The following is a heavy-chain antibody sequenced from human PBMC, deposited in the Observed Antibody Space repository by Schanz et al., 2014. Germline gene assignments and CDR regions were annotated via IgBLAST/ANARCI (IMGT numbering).Heavy chain of an antibody. V-gene: IGHV3-23*01. CDR1: GFTFSSYA. CDR3: AKDAENTAMITDYFDY. D-gene: IGHD5-18*01. Sequence: EVQLLESGGGLVQPEGSLRLSCAASGFTFSSYAMSWVRQAPGRGLEWVSIISGSGGNTYYADAVRGRFTISRDNSKTTVYLQMNSLRAEDTAVYYCAKDAENTAMITDYFDYWGQGTLVTVSS. J-gene: IGHJ4*02. CDR2: ISGSGGNT.